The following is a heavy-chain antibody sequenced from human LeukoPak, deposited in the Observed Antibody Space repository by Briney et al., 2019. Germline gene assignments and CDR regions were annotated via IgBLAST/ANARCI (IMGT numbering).Heavy chain of an antibody. D-gene: IGHD5-18*01. V-gene: IGHV1-2*02. J-gene: IGHJ6*03. Sequence: ASVKVSCKASGYAFTDYYMHWVRQAPGQGLEWMGWINPNSGGTNYAQKFQVRVTMTRDTSISTAYMELSRLRSDDTAVYYCARAQGQSRYGYGAAYYYYMDVWGKGTTVTVSS. CDR1: GYAFTDYY. CDR3: ARAQGQSRYGYGAAYYYYMDV. CDR2: INPNSGGT.